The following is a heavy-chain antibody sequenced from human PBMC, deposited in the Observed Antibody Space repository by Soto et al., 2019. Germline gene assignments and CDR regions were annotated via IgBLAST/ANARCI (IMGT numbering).Heavy chain of an antibody. J-gene: IGHJ4*02. D-gene: IGHD2-15*01. V-gene: IGHV1-69*12. CDR3: ARDRGLAATIPFDY. Sequence: QVQLVQSGAEVKKPGSSVKVSCKASGGTFSSYAISWVRQAPGQGLEWMGGIIPIFGTANYAQKFQGRVTITADESSSTAYMELSSLRSEDTVAYYCARDRGLAATIPFDYWGQGTLVSVSS. CDR2: IIPIFGTA. CDR1: GGTFSSYA.